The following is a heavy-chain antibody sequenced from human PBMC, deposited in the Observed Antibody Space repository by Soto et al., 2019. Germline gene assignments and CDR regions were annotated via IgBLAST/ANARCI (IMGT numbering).Heavy chain of an antibody. J-gene: IGHJ4*02. CDR2: ISSSGSFI. Sequence: SLRLSCAASGFTFRTYGMNWVRRAPGGGLEWVASISSSGSFIYYADSVKGRFTISRDDAEKSLYLQMNSLRAEDTALYYCAREPEGIAAALDYWGRGTLVTVLL. CDR1: GFTFRTYG. V-gene: IGHV3-21*01. CDR3: AREPEGIAAALDY. D-gene: IGHD6-13*01.